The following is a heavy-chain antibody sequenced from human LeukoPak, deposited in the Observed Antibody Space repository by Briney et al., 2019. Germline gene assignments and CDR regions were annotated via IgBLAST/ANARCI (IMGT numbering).Heavy chain of an antibody. D-gene: IGHD6-6*01. J-gene: IGHJ4*02. CDR1: GFTFSSYW. CDR2: INSDGSNT. Sequence: GGSLRLSCAASGFTFSSYWMHWVRQAPGKGLVWVSRINSDGSNTSYADSVKGRFTISRDNAKNTLYLQMNSLRAEDTAVYYCARGVAARPGYFDYWGQGTLDTVSS. V-gene: IGHV3-74*01. CDR3: ARGVAARPGYFDY.